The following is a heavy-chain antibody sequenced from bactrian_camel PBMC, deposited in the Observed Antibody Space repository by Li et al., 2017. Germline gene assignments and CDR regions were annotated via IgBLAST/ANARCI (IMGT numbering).Heavy chain of an antibody. CDR2: INTSSSRT. CDR1: GAPSSSVC. D-gene: IGHD3*01. J-gene: IGHJ4*01. V-gene: IGHV3S59*01. Sequence: DVQLVESGGGSVQAGGSLRLSCVLSGAPSSSVCMGWFRQAPGKEREQVASINTSSSRTYYNPSVEGRFTISKDNTKNILYLHMSSVKPEDAAMYYCAAAEPCALIGPVSWDYLAGPGDPGHRL. CDR3: AAAEPCALIGPVSWDYL.